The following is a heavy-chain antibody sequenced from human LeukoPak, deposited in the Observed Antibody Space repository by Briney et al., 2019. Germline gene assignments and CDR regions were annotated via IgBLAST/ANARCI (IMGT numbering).Heavy chain of an antibody. CDR2: IYYSGST. J-gene: IGHJ4*02. D-gene: IGHD3-10*01. CDR3: AREMRSPRGGFDY. V-gene: IGHV4-39*07. Sequence: SETLSLTCTVSGASFSSSTYYWGWIRQPPGKGLEWIGSIYYSGSTYYNPSLKSRVTISVDTSKSQFSLKLSSVTAADTAVYYCAREMRSPRGGFDYWDQGTLVTVSS. CDR1: GASFSSSTYY.